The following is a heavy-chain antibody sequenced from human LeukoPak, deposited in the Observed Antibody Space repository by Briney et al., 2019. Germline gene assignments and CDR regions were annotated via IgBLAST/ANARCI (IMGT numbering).Heavy chain of an antibody. Sequence: SVTVSFTASEGTFSTYAISWVRQAPGQGREWMGGIIPIFGTANYAQKFQGRVTITADESTSTAYMELSSLRSEDTAVYYCARDLDYGDYGYAFDIWGQGTMVTVSS. J-gene: IGHJ3*02. CDR1: EGTFSTYA. V-gene: IGHV1-69*13. CDR2: IIPIFGTA. D-gene: IGHD4-17*01. CDR3: ARDLDYGDYGYAFDI.